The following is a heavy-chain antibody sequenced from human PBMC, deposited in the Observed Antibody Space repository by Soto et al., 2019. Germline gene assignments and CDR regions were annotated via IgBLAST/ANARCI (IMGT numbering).Heavy chain of an antibody. J-gene: IGHJ6*02. V-gene: IGHV1-8*01. CDR3: AGDIAAAGTGYYYYGMDV. CDR2: MNPNSGNT. CDR1: GYTFTSYD. Sequence: ASVKVSCKASGYTFTSYDINWVRQATGQGLEWMGWMNPNSGNTGYAQKFQGRVTMTRNTSISTAYMELSSLRSEDTAVYYCAGDIAAAGTGYYYYGMDVWGQGTTVTVSS. D-gene: IGHD6-13*01.